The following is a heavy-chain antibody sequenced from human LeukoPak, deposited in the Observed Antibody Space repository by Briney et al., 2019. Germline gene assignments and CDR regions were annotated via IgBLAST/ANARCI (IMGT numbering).Heavy chain of an antibody. CDR2: MNPNSGNT. Sequence: ASVKVSCKASGYTFTSYGISWVRQATGQGLEWMGWMNPNSGNTGYAQKFQGRVTMTRNTSISTAYMELSSLRSEDTAVYYCARGLMVRGVMSYYYMDVWGKGTTVTISS. CDR1: GYTFTSYG. J-gene: IGHJ6*03. CDR3: ARGLMVRGVMSYYYMDV. V-gene: IGHV1-8*02. D-gene: IGHD3-10*01.